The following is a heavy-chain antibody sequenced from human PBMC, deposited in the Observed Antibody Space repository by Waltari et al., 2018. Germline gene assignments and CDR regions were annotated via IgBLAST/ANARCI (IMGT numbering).Heavy chain of an antibody. J-gene: IGHJ4*02. CDR3: ARSGSRSFYCY. Sequence: QVQLVQSGAEVKKPGASVKVSCKASGYTFTGYYMHWVRQAPGQGLEWMGWIIPNSGGTNQAQKFQGRCTMTRDTSISTAYMELSRRSDYTAVYYCARSGSRSFYCYWVQGTLVTDSS. V-gene: IGHV1-2*02. D-gene: IGHD3-10*01. CDR1: GYTFTGYY. CDR2: IIPNSGGT.